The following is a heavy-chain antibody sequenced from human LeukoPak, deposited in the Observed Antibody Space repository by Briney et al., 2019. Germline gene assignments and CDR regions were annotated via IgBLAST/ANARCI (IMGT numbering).Heavy chain of an antibody. CDR2: IYTSGST. J-gene: IGHJ4*02. V-gene: IGHV4-61*02. CDR3: ARGSGYSYGYPFDY. Sequence: PSQTLSLTCTVSGDSISRGDYYWSWIRQPAGKGLEWIGRIYTSGSTNYNPSLKSRVTMSVDTSKNQFSLKLTSVSAADTAVYYCARGSGYSYGYPFDYWGQGTLVTVSS. D-gene: IGHD5-18*01. CDR1: GDSISRGDYY.